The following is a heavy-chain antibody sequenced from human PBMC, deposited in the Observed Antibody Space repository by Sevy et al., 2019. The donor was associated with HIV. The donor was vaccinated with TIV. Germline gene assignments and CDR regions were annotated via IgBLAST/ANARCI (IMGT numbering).Heavy chain of an antibody. CDR2: IIPIFGTA. J-gene: IGHJ3*02. D-gene: IGHD6-13*01. CDR3: ARVYSSSYDAFDI. CDR1: GGTFSSYA. V-gene: IGHV1-69*13. Sequence: ASVKVSCKDSGGTFSSYAISWVRQAPGQGLEWMGGIIPIFGTANYAQRFQGRVTITADESTSTAYMELSSLRSEDTAVYYCARVYSSSYDAFDIWGQGTMVTVSS.